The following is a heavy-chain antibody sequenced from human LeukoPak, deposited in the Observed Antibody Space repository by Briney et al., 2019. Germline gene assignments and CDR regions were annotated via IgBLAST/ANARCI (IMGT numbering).Heavy chain of an antibody. CDR2: INPSGGST. D-gene: IGHD4-17*01. J-gene: IGHJ4*02. Sequence: ASVKVSCKASGYTFTGYYVHWVRQAPGQGLEWMGIINPSGGSTSYAQKFQGRVTITADKSTSTAYMELSSLRSEDTAVYYCASGLKTVTLDYWGQGTLVTVSS. CDR3: ASGLKTVTLDY. V-gene: IGHV1-46*01. CDR1: GYTFTGYY.